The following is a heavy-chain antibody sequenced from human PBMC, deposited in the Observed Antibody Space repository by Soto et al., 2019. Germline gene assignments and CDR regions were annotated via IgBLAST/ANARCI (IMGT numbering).Heavy chain of an antibody. D-gene: IGHD4-17*01. J-gene: IGHJ6*03. V-gene: IGHV4-34*01. CDR2: INHSGST. CDR3: ARGIATVTTYYYMDV. Sequence: PSETLSLTCAVYGGSFSGYYWSWIRQPPGKGLEWIGEINHSGSTNYNPSLKSRVTISVDTSKNQFSLKLSSVTAADTAVYYCARGIATVTTYYYMDVWGKGTTVTVSS. CDR1: GGSFSGYY.